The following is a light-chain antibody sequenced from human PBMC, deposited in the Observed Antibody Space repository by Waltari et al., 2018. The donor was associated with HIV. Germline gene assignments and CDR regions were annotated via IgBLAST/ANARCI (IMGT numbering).Light chain of an antibody. V-gene: IGLV2-14*01. CDR1: SSDVGGYDY. CDR2: DVS. J-gene: IGLJ1*01. Sequence: QSALTQPASVSGSPGQSITISCTGTSSDVGGYDYVSCYQQHPGKAPKLMISDVSNRPSGVSNRFSGSKSGTTASLTISGLQAEDEADYYCSSYTRGTSLRVFGTGTTVTVL. CDR3: SSYTRGTSLRV.